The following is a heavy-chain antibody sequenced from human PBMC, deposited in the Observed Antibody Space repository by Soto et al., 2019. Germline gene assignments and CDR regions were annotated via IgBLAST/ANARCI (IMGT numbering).Heavy chain of an antibody. CDR1: GGSVSGYY. Sequence: SATLSLTCAVYGGSVSGYYWSWIRQPPGKGLEWIGEINHSGSTNNNPSLKSRVTISLDTSKNHFSLKLSSVTAADTAVYYCARGSQWLDYWGQGTLVTVSS. D-gene: IGHD6-19*01. V-gene: IGHV4-34*01. J-gene: IGHJ4*02. CDR2: INHSGST. CDR3: ARGSQWLDY.